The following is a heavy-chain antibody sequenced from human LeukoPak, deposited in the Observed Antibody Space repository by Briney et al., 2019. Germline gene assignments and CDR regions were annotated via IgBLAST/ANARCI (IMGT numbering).Heavy chain of an antibody. CDR2: ISDSGST. J-gene: IGHJ4*02. D-gene: IGHD2-15*01. CDR3: ARERVGGGTPYYFDY. Sequence: SETLSLTCAVSGGSINNNDWWNWWSWVRQPPGKGLEWIGEISDSGSTNYNPSLRTRVSISVDKSKNQFSLKLSSVTAADTAVYYCARERVGGGTPYYFDYWGQGTLVTVSS. V-gene: IGHV4-4*02. CDR1: GGSINNNDWWNW.